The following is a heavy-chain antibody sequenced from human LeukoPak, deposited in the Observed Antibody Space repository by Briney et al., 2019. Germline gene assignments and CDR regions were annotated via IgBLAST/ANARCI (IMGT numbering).Heavy chain of an antibody. J-gene: IGHJ4*02. CDR3: ARVDPDYGGNSGIDY. CDR1: GFTFSSYA. D-gene: IGHD4-23*01. V-gene: IGHV3-48*03. Sequence: GGSLRLSCAASGFTFSSYAMSWVRQAPGKGLEWVSYISSSGSTIYYADSVKGRFTISRDNAKNSLYLQMNSLRAEDTAVYYCARVDPDYGGNSGIDYWGQGTLVTVSS. CDR2: ISSSGSTI.